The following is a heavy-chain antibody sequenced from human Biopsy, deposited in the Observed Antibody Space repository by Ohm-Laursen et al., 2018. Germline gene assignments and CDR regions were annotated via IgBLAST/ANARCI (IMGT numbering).Heavy chain of an antibody. V-gene: IGHV4-61*01. Sequence: SDTLSLTCTVSGVSINGGRYYWNWIRHHPGKGLEWIGNIFYSANTYYNPSLRGRVTITVDTSKNQFSLKLTSVTAEDTAVYYCARDDAVTVIRGLYYWGQGALVTVSS. CDR1: GVSINGGRYY. CDR2: IFYSANT. CDR3: ARDDAVTVIRGLYY. J-gene: IGHJ4*02. D-gene: IGHD2-21*02.